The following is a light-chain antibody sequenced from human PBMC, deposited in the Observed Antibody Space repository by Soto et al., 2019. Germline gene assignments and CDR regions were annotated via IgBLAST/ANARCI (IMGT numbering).Light chain of an antibody. CDR1: SSDIGRYNL. J-gene: IGLJ3*02. CDR3: SLYSSTNTFM. Sequence: QSALTQPASVSGSPGQSITISCTGTSSDIGRYNLVSWYQQHPGKPPKLMIYEATKRPSGVSNRFSGSKSGNTASLTISGLQADDEADYYCSLYSSTNTFMFGGGTKLTVL. V-gene: IGLV2-23*02. CDR2: EAT.